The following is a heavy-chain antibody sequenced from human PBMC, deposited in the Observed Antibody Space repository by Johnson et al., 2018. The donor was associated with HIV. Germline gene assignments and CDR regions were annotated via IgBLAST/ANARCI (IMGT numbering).Heavy chain of an antibody. V-gene: IGHV3-30*03. CDR3: AREATYSSSWYHDVFDI. D-gene: IGHD6-13*01. CDR1: GFTFDDYG. J-gene: IGHJ3*02. Sequence: QVQLVESGGGVVRPGGSLRLSCAASGFTFDDYGMSWVRQAPGKGLEWVAVISYDGRNKYYADSVKGRFTISRDNSKNTLDLQMNSLRAEDTAVYYCAREATYSSSWYHDVFDIWGQGTMVTVSS. CDR2: ISYDGRNK.